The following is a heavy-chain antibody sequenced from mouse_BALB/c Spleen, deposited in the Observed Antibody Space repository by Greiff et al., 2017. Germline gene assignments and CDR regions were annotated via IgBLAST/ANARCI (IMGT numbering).Heavy chain of an antibody. D-gene: IGHD1-1*01. CDR1: GYSITSDYA. J-gene: IGHJ1*01. CDR3: AREGSKGLRWYFDV. Sequence: EVQLQESGPGLVKPSQSLSLTCTVTGYSITSDYAWNWIRQFPGNKLEWMGYISYSGSTSYNPSLKSRISITRDTSKNQFFLQLNSVTTEDTATYYCAREGSKGLRWYFDVWGAGTTVTVSS. CDR2: ISYSGST. V-gene: IGHV3-2*02.